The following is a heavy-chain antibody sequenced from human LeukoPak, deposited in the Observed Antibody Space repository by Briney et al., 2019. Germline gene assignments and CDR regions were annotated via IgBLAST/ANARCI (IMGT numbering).Heavy chain of an antibody. Sequence: GGSLRLSCAASGFTFSSYGMHWVRQAPGKGLEWVAFIRYDGSNKYYADSVKGRFTISRDNSKNTLYLQMNSLRAEDTAVYYCAKGPRAQEHSTHRFDNWGRGTLVTVSS. CDR2: IRYDGSNK. V-gene: IGHV3-30*02. J-gene: IGHJ4*02. CDR3: AKGPRAQEHSTHRFDN. D-gene: IGHD1/OR15-1a*01. CDR1: GFTFSSYG.